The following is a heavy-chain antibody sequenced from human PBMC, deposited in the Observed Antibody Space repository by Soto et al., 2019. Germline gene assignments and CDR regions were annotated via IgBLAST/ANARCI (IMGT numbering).Heavy chain of an antibody. J-gene: IGHJ6*02. CDR2: IYYSGST. V-gene: IGHV4-59*08. D-gene: IGHD2-2*01. CDR3: ARLGGYCSSTSCYGFYGMVV. Sequence: SETLSLTCTVSGGSISSYYWSWIRQPPGKGLEWIGYIYYSGSTNYNPSLKRRVTISVDTSKNHFALELSSVTAADTSVYYCARLGGYCSSTSCYGFYGMVVWGQGTTVTVSS. CDR1: GGSISSYY.